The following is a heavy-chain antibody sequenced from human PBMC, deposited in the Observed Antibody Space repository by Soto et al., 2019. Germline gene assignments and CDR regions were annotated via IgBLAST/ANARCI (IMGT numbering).Heavy chain of an antibody. D-gene: IGHD7-27*01. CDR1: GGSISSYY. J-gene: IGHJ4*02. CDR3: ARGTGDLHFDS. V-gene: IGHV4-59*13. Sequence: KPSETLSLTCTASGGSISSYYWSWIRQPPGKGLEWVAYFFYSGSTYYNPSLKSRVTTSVDTSKKQFSLRLSSVIAADTAVYYCARGTGDLHFDSWGQGTLVTVSS. CDR2: FFYSGST.